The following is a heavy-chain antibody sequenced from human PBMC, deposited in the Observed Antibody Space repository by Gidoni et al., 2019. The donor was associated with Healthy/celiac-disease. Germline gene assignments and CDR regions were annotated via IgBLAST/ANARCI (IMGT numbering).Heavy chain of an antibody. CDR3: ARVGYYDSSDYLDY. D-gene: IGHD3-22*01. V-gene: IGHV1-69*19. J-gene: IGHJ4*02. CDR1: GGTFSSSA. Sequence: QVQLVQSGAEVKKPGSSVKVSCKASGGTFSSSAIYWVRQAPGQGLECMGGISPIYGTANYAQRFQGRVTINADESTSTAYMDLSSLRSEDTAVYYCARVGYYDSSDYLDYWGQGTLVTVSS. CDR2: ISPIYGTA.